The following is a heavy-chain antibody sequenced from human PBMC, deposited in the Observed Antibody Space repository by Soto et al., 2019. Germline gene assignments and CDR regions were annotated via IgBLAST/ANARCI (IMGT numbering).Heavy chain of an antibody. Sequence: GGSLRLSCTVSGFAFNNYGINWVRQAPGRGLEWVSSISKSDYTYYSDSVKGRFTISRDNAKNSVSLQMNTLRVEDTAVYYCAREDSIIIPAVSDFWGQGXLVTVYS. V-gene: IGHV3-21*01. J-gene: IGHJ4*02. CDR3: AREDSIIIPAVSDF. CDR2: ISKSDYT. CDR1: GFAFNNYG. D-gene: IGHD2-2*01.